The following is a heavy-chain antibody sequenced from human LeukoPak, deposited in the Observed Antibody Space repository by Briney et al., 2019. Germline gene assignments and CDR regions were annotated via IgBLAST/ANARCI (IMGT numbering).Heavy chain of an antibody. CDR2: INPNSGGT. J-gene: IGHJ6*02. D-gene: IGHD3-10*01. CDR1: GGTFSSYA. CDR3: ARFNDLDYYGSGSPLYGMDV. V-gene: IGHV1-2*04. Sequence: ASVTVSCKASGGTFSSYAISWVRQAPGQGLEWMGWINPNSGGTNYAQKFQGWVTMTRDTSISTAYMELSRLRSDDTAVYYCARFNDLDYYGSGSPLYGMDVWGQGTTVTVSS.